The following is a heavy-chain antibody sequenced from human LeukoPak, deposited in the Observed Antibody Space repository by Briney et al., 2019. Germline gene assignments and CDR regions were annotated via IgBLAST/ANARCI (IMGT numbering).Heavy chain of an antibody. D-gene: IGHD1-26*01. J-gene: IGHJ4*02. CDR3: AKGRVGADRPPFDY. V-gene: IGHV3-33*06. CDR1: GFTFSSYG. Sequence: PGTSLRLSCAASGFTFSSYGMHWVRQAPGKGLGWVAVIWNDGNYKFYRDSVKARFSISRDNSEGMLYLQMDSLRVEDTAVYYCAKGRVGADRPPFDYWGQGTLVTVSP. CDR2: IWNDGNYK.